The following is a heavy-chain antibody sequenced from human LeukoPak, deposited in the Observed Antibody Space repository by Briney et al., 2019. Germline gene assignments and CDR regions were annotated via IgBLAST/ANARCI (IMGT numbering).Heavy chain of an antibody. J-gene: IGHJ4*02. CDR1: GYSISSGYY. V-gene: IGHV4-38-2*02. D-gene: IGHD3-16*02. Sequence: SETLSLTCTVSGYSISSGYYWGWIRQPPGKGLEWIGSIYHSGSTYYNPSLKSRVTISVDTSKNQFSLKLSSVTAADTAVYYCARSRGYCDYVWGSYRPFPFDYWGQGTLVTVSS. CDR3: ARSRGYCDYVWGSYRPFPFDY. CDR2: IYHSGST.